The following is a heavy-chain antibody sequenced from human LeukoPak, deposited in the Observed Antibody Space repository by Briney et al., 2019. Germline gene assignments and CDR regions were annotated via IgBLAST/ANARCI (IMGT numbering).Heavy chain of an antibody. CDR2: ISGSGGST. Sequence: GGSLRLSCAASGFIFSSYAMSWVRQAPGQGLEWVSAISGSGGSTYYADSVKGRFTISRDNSKNTLYLQINSLTAEDTGIYYCANRVAQHDSWGQGTLVTVSS. D-gene: IGHD3-3*01. V-gene: IGHV3-23*01. J-gene: IGHJ5*02. CDR3: ANRVAQHDS. CDR1: GFIFSSYA.